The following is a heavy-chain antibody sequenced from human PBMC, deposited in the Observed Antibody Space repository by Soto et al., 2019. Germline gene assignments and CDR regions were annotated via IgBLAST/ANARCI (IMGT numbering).Heavy chain of an antibody. CDR3: ARDWRLLGYYYDSSGYDAFGI. CDR1: GDTFSSYA. J-gene: IGHJ3*02. V-gene: IGHV1-69*01. Sequence: QVQLVQSGAEVKKPGSSVKVSCKASGDTFSSYAISWVRQAPGQGLEWIGGIIPIFGTANYAQKFQGRVTSSADESTSTAYMELSSLRCGDRAVYYCARDWRLLGYYYDSSGYDAFGIWGQGTMVTASS. CDR2: IIPIFGTA. D-gene: IGHD3-22*01.